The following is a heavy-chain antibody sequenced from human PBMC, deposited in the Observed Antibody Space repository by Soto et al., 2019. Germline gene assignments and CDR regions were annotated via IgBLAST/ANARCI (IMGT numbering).Heavy chain of an antibody. CDR1: GYTFTDFG. Sequence: QAHLEQSGAEVKRPGASVKVSCKASGYTFTDFGINWLRQASGQGPEWMGWMNAKSGDTFFAQRFQGKFNMTWDTSLSTAYMEVGSLTSDDTAIYYCARGNPFNYAGFDVWGQGTTVAVSS. CDR3: ARGNPFNYAGFDV. CDR2: MNAKSGDT. J-gene: IGHJ6*02. D-gene: IGHD3-16*01. V-gene: IGHV1-8*01.